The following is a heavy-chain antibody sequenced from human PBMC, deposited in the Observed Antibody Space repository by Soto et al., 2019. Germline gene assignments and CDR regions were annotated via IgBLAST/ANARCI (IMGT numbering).Heavy chain of an antibody. J-gene: IGHJ4*02. CDR2: IYYSGST. Sequence: SETLSLTCTVSGGSISSGDYYWSWIRQPPGKGLEWIGYIYYSGSTYYNPSLKSRVTISVDTSKNQFSLKLSSVTAADTAVYYCARDRYYYDSSGYPRYYFDYWGQGTLVTVSS. V-gene: IGHV4-30-4*01. D-gene: IGHD3-22*01. CDR1: GGSISSGDYY. CDR3: ARDRYYYDSSGYPRYYFDY.